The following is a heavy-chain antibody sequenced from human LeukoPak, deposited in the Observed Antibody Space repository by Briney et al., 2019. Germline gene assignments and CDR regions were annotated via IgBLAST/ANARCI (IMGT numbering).Heavy chain of an antibody. V-gene: IGHV3-30*02. Sequence: GGSLRLSCATSGFTFSRLGMQWVRQAPGKGLEWVAVIHNDGTMGQYADSVKGRFTISKDFSQDTLYLQMNSLRDDDTAVYYWATEGAGVRGYLDVWGKGTTVTVSS. CDR2: IHNDGTMG. CDR1: GFTFSRLG. CDR3: ATEGAGVRGYLDV. J-gene: IGHJ6*03. D-gene: IGHD3-10*01.